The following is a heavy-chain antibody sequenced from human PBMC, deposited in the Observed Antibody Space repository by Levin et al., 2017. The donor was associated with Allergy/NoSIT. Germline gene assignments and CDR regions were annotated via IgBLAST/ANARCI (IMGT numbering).Heavy chain of an antibody. V-gene: IGHV3-73*01. J-gene: IGHJ4*02. CDR2: IRSKANSYAT. CDR1: GFTFSGSA. Sequence: GESLKISCAASGFTFSGSAMHWVRQASGKGLEWVGRIRSKANSYATAYAASVKGRFTISRDDSKNTAYLQMNSLKTEDTAVYYCTSEGYSYGYDYWGQGTLVTVSS. CDR3: TSEGYSYGYDY. D-gene: IGHD5-18*01.